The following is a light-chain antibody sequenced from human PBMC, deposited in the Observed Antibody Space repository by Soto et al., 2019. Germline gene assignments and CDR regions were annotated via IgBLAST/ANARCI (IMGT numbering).Light chain of an antibody. CDR3: QQYTTFSVT. J-gene: IGKJ3*01. V-gene: IGKV1-5*03. CDR1: QSISTW. CDR2: RAS. Sequence: DIQMTQSPSTLSASVGDRVTITCRASQSISTWLAWYQQKPGTAPKLLIYRASNLDSGVPARVSGSGSGTEFTLTISSLQPDDFATYYCQQYTTFSVTVGRGTKVDIK.